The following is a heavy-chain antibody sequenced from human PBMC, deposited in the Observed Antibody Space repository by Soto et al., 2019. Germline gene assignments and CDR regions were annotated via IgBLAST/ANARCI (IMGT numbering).Heavy chain of an antibody. CDR1: GGSINGYY. CDR3: AIASGYSYGYDDFFDN. J-gene: IGHJ4*01. Sequence: QVQLQESGPGLVKPSETLSLTCTVSGGSINGYYWTWLRQSPTNGLEWIGYFHFSGSTKYNPSLVIPLTISADTSKNQISLTLSSVTAADTAVYYCAIASGYSYGYDDFFDNWCQGTLANVSS. D-gene: IGHD5-18*01. CDR2: FHFSGST. V-gene: IGHV4-59*01.